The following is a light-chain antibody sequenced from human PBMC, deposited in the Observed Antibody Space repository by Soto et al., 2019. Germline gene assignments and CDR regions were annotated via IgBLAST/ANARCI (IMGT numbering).Light chain of an antibody. CDR1: QSVSSSY. Sequence: EIVLTQSPGTLSLSPGERATLSCRASQSVSSSYLAWYQQKPGQAPRLLIYDASSRATGIPDRFSGSGSGTDFTLSISRLEPEDFAVYYCQQYGSSPWTFGQGTNVEIK. CDR3: QQYGSSPWT. J-gene: IGKJ1*01. V-gene: IGKV3-20*01. CDR2: DAS.